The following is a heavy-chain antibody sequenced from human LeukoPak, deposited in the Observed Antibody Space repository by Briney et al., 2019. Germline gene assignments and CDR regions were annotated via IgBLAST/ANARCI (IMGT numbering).Heavy chain of an antibody. Sequence: PGGSLRLSCAASGFTFSTYWMHWVRQAPGKGLVWVSRINSDGGSTTYADSVKGRFTVSRDNAKNTLYLQMNSLRAEDTAVYYCARGGGGSYGMDVWGQGTTVTVSS. J-gene: IGHJ6*02. CDR1: GFTFSTYW. CDR2: INSDGGST. CDR3: ARGGGGSYGMDV. V-gene: IGHV3-74*01. D-gene: IGHD3-10*01.